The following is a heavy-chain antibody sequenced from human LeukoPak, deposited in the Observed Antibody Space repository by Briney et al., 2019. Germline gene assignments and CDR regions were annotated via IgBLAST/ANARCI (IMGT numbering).Heavy chain of an antibody. CDR3: AKPPATGEGYYFYYMDV. V-gene: IGHV3-23*01. Sequence: QPGGSLRLSCAASGFASGFTFSSYAMSWVRQAPGKGLEWVASINGRAATTYYADSVKGRFTISRDNSKNTLYLQMNSLGADDTAVYYCAKPPATGEGYYFYYMDVWGKGTTVTVSS. CDR2: INGRAATT. CDR1: GFTFSSYA. D-gene: IGHD7-27*01. J-gene: IGHJ6*03.